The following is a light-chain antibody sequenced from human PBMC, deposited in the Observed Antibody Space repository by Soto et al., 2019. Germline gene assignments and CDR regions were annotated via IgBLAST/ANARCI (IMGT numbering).Light chain of an antibody. CDR1: QGISSY. CDR3: QQYNIDPWS. Sequence: AIRMTQSPSSFSASTGDRVTITCRASQGISSYLAWYQQKPGKAPKLLIYAASTLQSGVPSRFSGSGSGTDFTLTISCLQSVVFVTHHCQQYNIDPWSFVPGNQVDI. J-gene: IGKJ3*01. V-gene: IGKV1-8*01. CDR2: AAS.